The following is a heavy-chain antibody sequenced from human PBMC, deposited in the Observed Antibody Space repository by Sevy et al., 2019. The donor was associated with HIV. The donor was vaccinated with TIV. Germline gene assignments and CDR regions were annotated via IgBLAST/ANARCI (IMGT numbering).Heavy chain of an antibody. CDR2: IYPGDSDI. V-gene: IGHV5-51*01. D-gene: IGHD3-22*01. CDR1: GYRFTSYW. J-gene: IGHJ4*02. CDR3: ARGGYDSSGYPQYYFDY. Sequence: GESLKIPCKGSGYRFTSYWIGWVRQMPGKGLEWMGIIYPGDSDIRYSPSFQGQVTISADKSINTAYLQRSSLKASDTAMYFCARGGYDSSGYPQYYFDYWGQGTLVTVSS.